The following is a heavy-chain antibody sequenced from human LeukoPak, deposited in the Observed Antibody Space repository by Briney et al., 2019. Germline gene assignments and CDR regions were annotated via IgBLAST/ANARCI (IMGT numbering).Heavy chain of an antibody. V-gene: IGHV4-59*12. Sequence: SETLSLTCTVSGGSMSSYYWSWIRQPPGKGLEWIGYIYYSGSTNYNPSLKSRVTISVDTSKNQFSLKLSSVTAADTAVYYCARDQGSSWYVYDGSGRIDYWGQGTLVTVSS. CDR2: IYYSGST. J-gene: IGHJ4*02. CDR3: ARDQGSSWYVYDGSGRIDY. D-gene: IGHD6-13*01. CDR1: GGSMSSYY.